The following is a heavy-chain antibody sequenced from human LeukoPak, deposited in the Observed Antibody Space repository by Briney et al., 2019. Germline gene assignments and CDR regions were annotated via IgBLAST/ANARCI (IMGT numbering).Heavy chain of an antibody. D-gene: IGHD4-17*01. CDR1: GFTFSSYA. J-gene: IGHJ1*01. Sequence: PGGSLRLSCAASGFTFSSYAMSWVRQVSGKGLEWVSVISGSGGSTYYADSVKGRFTISRDNSKNTLYLQMKSLRAEDTAVYYCAKEIYGDSTGGRFQHWGQGTLVTVSS. CDR2: ISGSGGST. CDR3: AKEIYGDSTGGRFQH. V-gene: IGHV3-23*01.